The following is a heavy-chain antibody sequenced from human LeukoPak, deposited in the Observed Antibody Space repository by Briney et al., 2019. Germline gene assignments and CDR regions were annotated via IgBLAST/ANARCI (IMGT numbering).Heavy chain of an antibody. CDR1: GFTFSSYS. D-gene: IGHD2-15*01. CDR3: AKGDCSGGACYPDY. V-gene: IGHV3-23*01. CDR2: ISGDGGST. J-gene: IGHJ4*02. Sequence: GGSLRLSCAASGFTFSSYSMNWVRKAPGKGLEWVSAISGDGGSTFYTDSVRGQFTISRDNSKNTLYLQMNSLRAEDTAIYYCAKGDCSGGACYPDYWGQGTLVTVSS.